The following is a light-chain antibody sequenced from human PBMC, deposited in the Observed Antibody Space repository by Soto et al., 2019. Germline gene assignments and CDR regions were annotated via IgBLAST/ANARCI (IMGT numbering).Light chain of an antibody. CDR1: ETISYG. CDR3: QQYMRYSWT. J-gene: IGKJ1*01. Sequence: DIPMTQSPSTLSASVGDRVTITCRARETISYGLAWYQQKPGKGPKLLIYDASSLESGVPARFSGSRSGTEFTLTISSLQPEDSATYYCQQYMRYSWTFGQGAKLAIK. CDR2: DAS. V-gene: IGKV1-5*01.